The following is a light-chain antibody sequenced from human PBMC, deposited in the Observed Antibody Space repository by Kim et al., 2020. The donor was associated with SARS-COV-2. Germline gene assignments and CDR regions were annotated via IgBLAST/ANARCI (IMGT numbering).Light chain of an antibody. CDR1: QSVNTRF. J-gene: IGKJ1*01. V-gene: IGKV3-20*01. CDR3: QQYRTSSWT. Sequence: EVVLTQSPGTLSLSPGETATLSCRASQSVNTRFLAWYQQKPGQAPRLLIYDSSSRATGSPDRFSGSGSGADFTLTISRLEPEDFAVYYCQQYRTSSWTFGQGTKVDIK. CDR2: DSS.